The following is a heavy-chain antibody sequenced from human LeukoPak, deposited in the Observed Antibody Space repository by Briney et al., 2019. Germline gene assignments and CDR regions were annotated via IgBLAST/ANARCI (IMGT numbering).Heavy chain of an antibody. CDR2: IIPILGIA. CDR3: ARAGPHGDYADRFDY. J-gene: IGHJ4*02. D-gene: IGHD4-17*01. Sequence: SVKVSCKASGGTYSSYAISWVRQAPGQGLEWMERIIPILGIANYAQKFQGRVTITADKSTSTAYMELSSLRSEDTAVYYCARAGPHGDYADRFDYWGQGTLVTVSS. V-gene: IGHV1-69*04. CDR1: GGTYSSYA.